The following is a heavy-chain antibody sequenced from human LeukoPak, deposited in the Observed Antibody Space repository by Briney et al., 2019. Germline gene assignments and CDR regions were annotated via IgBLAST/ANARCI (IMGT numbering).Heavy chain of an antibody. Sequence: SETLSLTCTVSGGSVSSGSYYWSWIRQPPGKGLEWIGYISYSGSTNYNPSLKSRVTISVDTSKNQFSLKLSSVTAADTAVYYCARAGGSYQGLFDYWGQGTLVTVSS. D-gene: IGHD1-26*01. CDR1: GGSVSSGSYY. CDR2: ISYSGST. J-gene: IGHJ4*02. V-gene: IGHV4-61*01. CDR3: ARAGGSYQGLFDY.